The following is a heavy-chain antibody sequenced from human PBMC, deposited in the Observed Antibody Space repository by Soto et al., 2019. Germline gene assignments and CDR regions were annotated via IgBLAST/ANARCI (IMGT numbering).Heavy chain of an antibody. CDR1: GGSFSCYY. V-gene: IGHV4-34*01. D-gene: IGHD3-10*01. CDR3: ARTGASYYYGSGSYYMFDY. J-gene: IGHJ4*02. Sequence: SETLSLTCAVYGGSFSCYYWSWIRQPPGKGLEWIGEINHSGSTNYNPSLKSRVTISVDTSKNQFSLKLSSVTAADTAVYYCARTGASYYYGSGSYYMFDYWGQGTLVTVSS. CDR2: INHSGST.